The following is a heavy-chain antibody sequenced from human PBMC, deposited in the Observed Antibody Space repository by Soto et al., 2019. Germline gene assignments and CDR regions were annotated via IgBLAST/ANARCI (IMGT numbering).Heavy chain of an antibody. Sequence: ASVKVSCKASGYTFTSYGISWVRQAPGQGLEWMGWISAYNGNTNYAQKLQGRATMTTDTSTSTAYMELRSLRSDDTAVYYCARAFAHYYDSSGCPNYDYWGQGTLVTVSS. J-gene: IGHJ4*02. CDR1: GYTFTSYG. D-gene: IGHD3-22*01. V-gene: IGHV1-18*04. CDR2: ISAYNGNT. CDR3: ARAFAHYYDSSGCPNYDY.